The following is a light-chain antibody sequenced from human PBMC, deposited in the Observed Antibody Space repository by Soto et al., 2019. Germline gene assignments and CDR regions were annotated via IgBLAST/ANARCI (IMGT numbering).Light chain of an antibody. CDR3: CSFAPGSTLV. Sequence: QSALTQPASVSGSPGQSITISCTGTNSDVGSYNLVSWYQQHPGKAPKLMIYEGSKRPSGVSIRFFGSTSGNTASLTISGLQDEDEADYYCCSFAPGSTLVFGGGTELTVL. CDR1: NSDVGSYNL. V-gene: IGLV2-23*01. CDR2: EGS. J-gene: IGLJ2*01.